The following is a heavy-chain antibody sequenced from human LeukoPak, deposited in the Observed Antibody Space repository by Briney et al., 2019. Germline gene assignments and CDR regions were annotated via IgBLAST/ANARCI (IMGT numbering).Heavy chain of an antibody. J-gene: IGHJ4*02. CDR1: GYSFTSYW. D-gene: IGHD6-13*01. CDR2: IYPGDSDT. V-gene: IGHV5-51*01. CDR3: ARQESSSWYVTDY. Sequence: GESLKISCKGSGYSFTSYWIGWVRQMPGKGLEWMGIIYPGDSDTRYSPPFQGQVTISADKSISTAYLQWSSLKASDTAMYYCARQESSSWYVTDYWGQGTLVTVSS.